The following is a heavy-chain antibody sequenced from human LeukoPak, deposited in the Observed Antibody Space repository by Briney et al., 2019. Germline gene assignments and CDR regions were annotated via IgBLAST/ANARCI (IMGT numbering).Heavy chain of an antibody. Sequence: GGTLRLSCAASGFTFSSYWMSWVRQAPGKGLEWVANIKQDGSEKCYVDSVKGRFTISRDNAKNSLYLQMNFLRAEDTAVYYCARDSPERGYSYGPLDNYFDYWGQGTLVTVSS. CDR3: ARDSPERGYSYGPLDNYFDY. D-gene: IGHD5-18*01. CDR1: GFTFSSYW. V-gene: IGHV3-7*01. CDR2: IKQDGSEK. J-gene: IGHJ4*02.